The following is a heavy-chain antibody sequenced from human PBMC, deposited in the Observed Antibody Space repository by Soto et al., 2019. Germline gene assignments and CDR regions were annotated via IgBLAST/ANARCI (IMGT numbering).Heavy chain of an antibody. D-gene: IGHD6-19*01. J-gene: IGHJ6*02. CDR3: ARQKLIAVAGSGKDYYYYGMDV. CDR1: GYSFTSYW. V-gene: IGHV5-51*01. Sequence: LGESLKISCKGSGYSFTSYWIGWVRQMPGKGLEWMGIIYPGDSDTRYSPSFQGQVTISADKSISTAYLQWSSLKASDTAMYYCARQKLIAVAGSGKDYYYYGMDVWGQGTTVTVSS. CDR2: IYPGDSDT.